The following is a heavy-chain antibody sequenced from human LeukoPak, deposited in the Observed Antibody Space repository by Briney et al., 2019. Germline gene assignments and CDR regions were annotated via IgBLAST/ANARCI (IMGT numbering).Heavy chain of an antibody. J-gene: IGHJ4*02. Sequence: ASVKVSCKASGYTFTSYYMHWVRQAPGQGLEWMGIINPSGGSTSYAQKFQGRVTMTRDTSTSTVYMELSSLRSEDTAVYYCARDPGVSSSGLSYFDYWGQRTLVTVSS. CDR1: GYTFTSYY. D-gene: IGHD6-19*01. CDR3: ARDPGVSSSGLSYFDY. V-gene: IGHV1-46*01. CDR2: INPSGGST.